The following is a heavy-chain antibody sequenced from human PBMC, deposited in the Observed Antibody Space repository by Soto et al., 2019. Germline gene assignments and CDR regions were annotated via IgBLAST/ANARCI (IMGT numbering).Heavy chain of an antibody. CDR2: INHSGST. Sequence: SETLSLTCAVYGGSFSGYYWSWIRQPPGKGLEWIGEINHSGSTNYNPSLKSRVTISVDTSKNQFSLQLSSVTAADTAVYYCARGRATYYYGSGSPIYFDYWGQGTLVTVSS. CDR3: ARGRATYYYGSGSPIYFDY. CDR1: GGSFSGYY. V-gene: IGHV4-34*01. J-gene: IGHJ4*02. D-gene: IGHD3-10*01.